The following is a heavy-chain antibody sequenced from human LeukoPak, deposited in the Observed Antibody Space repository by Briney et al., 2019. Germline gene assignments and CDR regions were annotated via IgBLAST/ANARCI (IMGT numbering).Heavy chain of an antibody. CDR2: ISAYNGNT. D-gene: IGHD4-23*01. V-gene: IGHV1-18*04. J-gene: IGHJ4*02. Sequence: ASVKVSCKASGYIFTDYYMHWVRQARGQGLEWMGWISAYNGNTNYAQKFQGRVTMTTDTSTSTAHMELRSLRSDDTAVYYCARQGYSGHSQGAADYWGQGTLVTVSS. CDR3: ARQGYSGHSQGAADY. CDR1: GYIFTDYY.